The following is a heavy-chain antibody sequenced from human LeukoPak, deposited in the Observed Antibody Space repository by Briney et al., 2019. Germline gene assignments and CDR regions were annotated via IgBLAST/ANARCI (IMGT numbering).Heavy chain of an antibody. V-gene: IGHV4-4*02. J-gene: IGHJ6*02. CDR2: VCPRGGI. Sequence: SGTLSLTCVVSGGSININNCYSWVRQSPGKGLEWIGGVCPRGGINYNPSLKTRVSISPDRPRNQFSLTMIYLTAADTAVYYCARNGGYDQDVWGQGITVTVSS. CDR3: ARNGGYDQDV. D-gene: IGHD5-18*01. CDR1: GGSININNC.